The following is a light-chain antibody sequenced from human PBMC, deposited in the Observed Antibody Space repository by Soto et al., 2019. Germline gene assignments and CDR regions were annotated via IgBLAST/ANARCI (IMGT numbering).Light chain of an antibody. CDR3: SSYAGSDNPYL. Sequence: QSVLTQPPSASGSPGQSVTISCTGTSGDVGGYDYVSWYQQHPGKAPKLMIYEVTKRPLGVPDRFSGSKSGNTASLTVSGLQAEDEADYYCSSYAGSDNPYLFGTGTKV. V-gene: IGLV2-8*01. CDR1: SGDVGGYDY. CDR2: EVT. J-gene: IGLJ1*01.